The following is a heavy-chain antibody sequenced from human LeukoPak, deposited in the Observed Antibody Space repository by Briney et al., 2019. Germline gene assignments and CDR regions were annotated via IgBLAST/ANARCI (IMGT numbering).Heavy chain of an antibody. CDR3: AKGPGLGAGKRYLDL. V-gene: IGHV3-9*01. Sequence: GGSLRLSCAPSGFMFNDYALHWVRQAPGKGLEWVSSISWNSGNMYYVDSVKGRFTISRDNAKNSLSLQMNSLKPEDTALYYCAKGPGLGAGKRYLDLWGQGTLVTVSS. CDR1: GFMFNDYA. J-gene: IGHJ5*02. CDR2: ISWNSGNM. D-gene: IGHD6-13*01.